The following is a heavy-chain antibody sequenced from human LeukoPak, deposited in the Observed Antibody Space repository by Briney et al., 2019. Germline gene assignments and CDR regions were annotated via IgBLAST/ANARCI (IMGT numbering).Heavy chain of an antibody. CDR3: ARGRPRSIAARPLRWFDP. Sequence: SETLSLTCAVYGGSFSGYCWSWIRQPPGKGLEWIGEINHSGSTNYNPSLKSRVTISVDTSKNQFSLKLSSVTAADTAVYYCARGRPRSIAARPLRWFDPWGQGTLVTVSS. D-gene: IGHD6-6*01. CDR1: GGSFSGYC. V-gene: IGHV4-34*01. CDR2: INHSGST. J-gene: IGHJ5*02.